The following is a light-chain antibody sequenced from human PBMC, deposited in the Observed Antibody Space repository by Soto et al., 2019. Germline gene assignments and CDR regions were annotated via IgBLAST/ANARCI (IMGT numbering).Light chain of an antibody. J-gene: IGLJ3*02. Sequence: QSALTQPASVSGSPGQSITISCPGTRSDVGGYNYVSWYQQHPGKAPKIMIYEVSNRPSGVSNRFSGSKSGNTASLTISGLQAEDEADYYCSSYTSSSTHWVFGGGTKLTVL. CDR1: RSDVGGYNY. V-gene: IGLV2-14*01. CDR2: EVS. CDR3: SSYTSSSTHWV.